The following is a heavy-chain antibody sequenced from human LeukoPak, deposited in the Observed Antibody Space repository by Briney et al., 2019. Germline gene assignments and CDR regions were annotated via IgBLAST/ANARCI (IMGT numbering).Heavy chain of an antibody. CDR1: GGTFSSYA. J-gene: IGHJ4*02. CDR2: IIPIFGTA. CDR3: ARTITSSSDFDY. V-gene: IGHV1-69*13. Sequence: SVKVSCKASGGTFSSYAISWVRQAPGQGLEWMGGIIPIFGTANYAQKFQGRVTITADESTSTAYMELSSLRSEDTAVYYCARTITSSSDFDYWGQGTLVTVSS. D-gene: IGHD6-6*01.